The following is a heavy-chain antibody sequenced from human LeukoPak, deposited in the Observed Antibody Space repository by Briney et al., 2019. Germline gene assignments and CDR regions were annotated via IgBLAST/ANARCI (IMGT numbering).Heavy chain of an antibody. CDR2: FDPEDGET. CDR1: GYTLTELS. D-gene: IGHD4-23*01. CDR3: ATVVGDYGGNPGYFDL. Sequence: ASVKVSCKVSGYTLTELSMHWVRQAPGTGLEWMGGFDPEDGETIYAQKFQGRVTMTEDTSTDTAYMELSSLRSEDTAVYYCATVVGDYGGNPGYFDLWGRGTLVTVSS. V-gene: IGHV1-24*01. J-gene: IGHJ2*01.